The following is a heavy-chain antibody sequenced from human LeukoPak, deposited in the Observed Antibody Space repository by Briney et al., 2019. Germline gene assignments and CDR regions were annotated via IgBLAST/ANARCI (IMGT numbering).Heavy chain of an antibody. Sequence: GASVKVSCKASGGTFSSYAISWVRQAPGQGLEWMGGIIPIFGTANYAQKFQGRVTITADESTSTAYMELSSLRSEDTAVYYCARGLLSTSYYYYMDVWGKGTTVTVPS. J-gene: IGHJ6*03. CDR3: ARGLLSTSYYYYMDV. V-gene: IGHV1-69*13. CDR1: GGTFSSYA. D-gene: IGHD2-2*01. CDR2: IIPIFGTA.